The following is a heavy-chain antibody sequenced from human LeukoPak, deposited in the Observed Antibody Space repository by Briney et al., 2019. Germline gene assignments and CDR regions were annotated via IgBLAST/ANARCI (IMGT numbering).Heavy chain of an antibody. D-gene: IGHD4-17*01. CDR2: INHSGST. Sequence: ETLSLTCAVYGGSFSGYYWSWIRQPPGKGLEWIGEINHSGSTNYNPSLKSRVTISVDTSKNQFSLKLSSVTAADTAVYYCARADYGDYVVYFDYWGQGTLVTVSS. CDR3: ARADYGDYVVYFDY. CDR1: GGSFSGYY. V-gene: IGHV4-34*01. J-gene: IGHJ4*02.